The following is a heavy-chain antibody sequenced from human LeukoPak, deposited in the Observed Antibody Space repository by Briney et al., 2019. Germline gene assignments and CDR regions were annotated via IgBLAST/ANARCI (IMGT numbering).Heavy chain of an antibody. D-gene: IGHD2-8*01. Sequence: SETLSLTCTVSGGSISSYYWSWIRQPPGKGLKWIGYIYYSGSTNYNPSLKSRVTISVDTSKSQFSLKLSSVTAADTAVYYCARGVYYFDYWGQGTLVTVSS. V-gene: IGHV4-59*08. CDR3: ARGVYYFDY. CDR1: GGSISSYY. J-gene: IGHJ4*02. CDR2: IYYSGST.